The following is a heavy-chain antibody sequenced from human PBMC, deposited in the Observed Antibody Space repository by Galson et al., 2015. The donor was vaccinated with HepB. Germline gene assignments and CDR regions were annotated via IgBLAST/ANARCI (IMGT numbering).Heavy chain of an antibody. J-gene: IGHJ3*02. CDR2: ISSSSSYI. CDR3: ARDCKYYDILTDYSICGAFDI. V-gene: IGHV3-21*01. Sequence: SLRLSCAASGFTFSSYSMNWVRQAPGKGLEWVSSISSSSSYIYYADSVKGRFTISRDNAKNSLYLQMNSLRAEDTAVYYCARDCKYYDILTDYSICGAFDIWGQGTMVTVSS. D-gene: IGHD3-9*01. CDR1: GFTFSSYS.